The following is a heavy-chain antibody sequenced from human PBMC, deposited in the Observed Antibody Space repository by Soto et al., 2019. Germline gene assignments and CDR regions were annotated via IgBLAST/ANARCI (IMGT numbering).Heavy chain of an antibody. V-gene: IGHV4-31*02. J-gene: IGHJ6*03. D-gene: IGHD2-2*01. CDR2: IYYGGNT. CDR3: ARSLPGGTIFYMDV. Sequence: QVQLRESGPGVVKPSETLSLICSVSSGSVTSGRFFWSWVRQHPGKGLEWIGHIYYGGNTYYNPSLKSRVAMSVDTSKTRFSLTLSALTAADTAVYYCARSLPGGTIFYMDVWGEGTTVTVSS. CDR1: SGSVTSGRFF.